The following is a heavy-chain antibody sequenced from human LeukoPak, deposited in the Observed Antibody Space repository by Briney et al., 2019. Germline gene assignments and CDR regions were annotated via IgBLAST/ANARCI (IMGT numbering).Heavy chain of an antibody. CDR1: GYTFTGYY. CDR3: ANMYSSSSGGYWFDY. CDR2: INPNSGGT. J-gene: IGHJ4*02. Sequence: PGASVKVSCKASGYTFTGYYMHWVRQAPGQGLEWMGWINPNSGGTNYAQKFQGRVTMTRDTSISTAYVELSRLRSDDTAVYYCANMYSSSSGGYWFDYWGQGTLVTVSS. V-gene: IGHV1-2*02. D-gene: IGHD6-6*01.